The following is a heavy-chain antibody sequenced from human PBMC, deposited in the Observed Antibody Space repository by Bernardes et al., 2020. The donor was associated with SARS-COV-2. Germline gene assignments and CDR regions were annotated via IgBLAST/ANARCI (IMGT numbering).Heavy chain of an antibody. J-gene: IGHJ4*02. CDR3: ARDWSSSGWSIFDF. D-gene: IGHD6-19*01. Sequence: GSLRLSCAASGFTFSHYEMNWVRQAPGKGLEWVSYISSSGGTISYADSVKGRFTISRDNAKNSLYLQMNSLRAEDTAVYYCARDWSSSGWSIFDFWGQGTLVTVSS. CDR1: GFTFSHYE. CDR2: ISSSGGTI. V-gene: IGHV3-48*03.